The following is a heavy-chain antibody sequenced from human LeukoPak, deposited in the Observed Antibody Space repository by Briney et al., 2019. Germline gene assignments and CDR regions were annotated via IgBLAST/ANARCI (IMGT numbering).Heavy chain of an antibody. J-gene: IGHJ5*02. CDR2: IKTNTDAETT. Sequence: PGGSLRLSCTASGFTFSFYMMNWVRQAPGKGLEWVGRIKTNTDAETTDYGVPVKGRFDISRDDATNTLYLQMNSLRSEDTAMYYCVTKYTGTFSWGQGTLVTVSS. V-gene: IGHV3-15*01. CDR1: GFTFSFYM. D-gene: IGHD1-26*01. CDR3: VTKYTGTFS.